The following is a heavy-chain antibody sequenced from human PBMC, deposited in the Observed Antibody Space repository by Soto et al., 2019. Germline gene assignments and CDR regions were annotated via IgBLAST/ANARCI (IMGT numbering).Heavy chain of an antibody. CDR1: GGSVSVPNYY. CDR2: MSHSGGS. V-gene: IGHV4-34*01. J-gene: IGHJ3*02. CDR3: ARVQLGTATTVVDAFDI. D-gene: IGHD1-1*01. Sequence: QVQLQQWGAGLLKPSETLSLTCAVYGGSVSVPNYYWSWIRQPPGKGLEWIGEMSHSGGSHFNPSLMSRVTKSVTTSTNQSSLKMSSLTAADTALYYCARVQLGTATTVVDAFDIWCPGTMVIVSS.